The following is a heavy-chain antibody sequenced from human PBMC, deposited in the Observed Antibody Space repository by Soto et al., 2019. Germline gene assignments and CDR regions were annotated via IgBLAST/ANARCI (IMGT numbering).Heavy chain of an antibody. CDR2: INNDGSNA. CDR3: AREVAPTALPPSSLMDL. CDR1: GFTFSNSW. V-gene: IGHV3-74*01. J-gene: IGHJ6*02. Sequence: GGSLRLSCVGSGFTFSNSWMHWVLHTPGKGLVWVSRINNDGSNAAYADSVKGRFTISRDNAKNTLYLQMNSLRGEDTAVYYCAREVAPTALPPSSLMDLWGQGTTVTVSS. D-gene: IGHD2-2*01.